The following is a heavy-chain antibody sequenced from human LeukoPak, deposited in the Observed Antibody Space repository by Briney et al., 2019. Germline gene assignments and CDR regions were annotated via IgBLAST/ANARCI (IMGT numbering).Heavy chain of an antibody. CDR3: AADSSGSYYFDY. D-gene: IGHD6-19*01. J-gene: IGHJ4*02. Sequence: GGSLRLSCAASGFTFSRYSMNWVRQAPGKGLEWVSYISSSSSTMYYADSVKGRVTISRDNAKNSLYLQMNSLRAEDKAVYYCAADSSGSYYFDYWGQGTLVTVSS. CDR2: ISSSSSTM. CDR1: GFTFSRYS. V-gene: IGHV3-48*01.